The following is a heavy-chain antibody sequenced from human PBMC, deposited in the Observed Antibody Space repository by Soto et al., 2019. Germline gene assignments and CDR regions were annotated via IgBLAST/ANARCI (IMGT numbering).Heavy chain of an antibody. CDR3: ARGGGGSYSHHYYYYYGMDV. Sequence: QVQLQQWGAGLLKPSETLSLTCAVYGGSFSGYYWSWIRQPPGKGLEWIGEINHSGSTNYNPSLKSRVTISVATSKNQFSLKLSSVTAADTAVYYCARGGGGSYSHHYYYYYGMDVWGQGTTVTVSS. D-gene: IGHD1-26*01. CDR1: GGSFSGYY. V-gene: IGHV4-34*01. CDR2: INHSGST. J-gene: IGHJ6*02.